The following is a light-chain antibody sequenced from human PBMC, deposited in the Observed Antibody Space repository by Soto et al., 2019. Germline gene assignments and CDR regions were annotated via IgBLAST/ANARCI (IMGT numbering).Light chain of an antibody. V-gene: IGKV1-5*01. CDR2: DAS. CDR3: QQYDKYWT. J-gene: IGKJ1*01. CDR1: QTITRW. Sequence: DMQMTQSPSTLSAYVGDRVTITCRASQTITRWMAWYQQKPGKAPKLLIYDASTLESGVPSRFSGSESGTEFTLTITSLQADDFATYYCQQYDKYWTFGQGTKVDIK.